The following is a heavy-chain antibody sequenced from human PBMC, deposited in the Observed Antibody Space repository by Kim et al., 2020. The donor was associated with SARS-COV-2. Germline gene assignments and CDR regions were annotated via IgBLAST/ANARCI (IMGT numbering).Heavy chain of an antibody. CDR1: GGSIRSTSYY. Sequence: SETLSLTCTVSGGSIRSTSYYWGWIRQPPGKGLEWIGSMSYSGSTHYSPSLKSRVTISVDTSKNQFSLKLNSVTAADTAVFYCARHQGVVVAMGGSSGFDSWGQGTMVTVSS. CDR2: MSYSGST. CDR3: ARHQGVVVAMGGSSGFDS. D-gene: IGHD2-15*01. J-gene: IGHJ3*02. V-gene: IGHV4-39*01.